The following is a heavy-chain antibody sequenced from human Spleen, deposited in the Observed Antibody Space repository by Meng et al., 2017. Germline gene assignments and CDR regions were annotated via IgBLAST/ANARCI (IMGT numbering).Heavy chain of an antibody. CDR2: ISSSGSTI. CDR1: GFTFSSYE. D-gene: IGHD2-15*01. Sequence: GESLKISCAASGFTFSSYEMNWVRQAPGKGLEWVSYISSSGSTIYYADSVKGRFTISRDNAKNSLYLQMNSLRAEDTAVYYCARLAMVVAATLDWFDPWGRGTLVTVSS. V-gene: IGHV3-48*03. J-gene: IGHJ5*02. CDR3: ARLAMVVAATLDWFDP.